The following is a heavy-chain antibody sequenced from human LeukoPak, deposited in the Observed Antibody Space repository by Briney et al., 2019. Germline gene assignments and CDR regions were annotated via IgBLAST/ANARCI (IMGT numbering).Heavy chain of an antibody. CDR1: GFTFSSYS. CDR3: ARDDYSYGQPYHFDY. CDR2: ISSSSGYI. V-gene: IGHV3-21*01. Sequence: PGGSLRLSCAASGFTFSSYSMNWVRQAPGKGLEWVSSISSSSGYIYYADSVKGRFTISRDNAKNSLYLQMNSLRAEDTAVYYCARDDYSYGQPYHFDYWGQGTLVTVSS. D-gene: IGHD5-18*01. J-gene: IGHJ4*02.